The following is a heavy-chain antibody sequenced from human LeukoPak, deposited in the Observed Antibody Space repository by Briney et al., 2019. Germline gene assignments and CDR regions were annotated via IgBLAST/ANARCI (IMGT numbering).Heavy chain of an antibody. CDR3: AIAVAGYFDY. Sequence: SETLSLTCAVYGGSFSGYYWSWIRQPPGKGLEWIGEINHSGSTNYNPSLKSRVTISVDTSKNQFSLKLSSVTAADTAVYYCAIAVAGYFDYWGQGTLVTISS. J-gene: IGHJ4*02. CDR1: GGSFSGYY. CDR2: INHSGST. D-gene: IGHD6-19*01. V-gene: IGHV4-34*01.